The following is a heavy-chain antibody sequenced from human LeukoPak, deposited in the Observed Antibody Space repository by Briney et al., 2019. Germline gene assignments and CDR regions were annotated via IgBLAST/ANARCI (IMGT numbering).Heavy chain of an antibody. CDR2: IYTSGST. V-gene: IGHV4-61*02. D-gene: IGHD3-22*01. Sequence: SETLSLTCTVSGGSISSGSYYWSWIRQPAGKGLEWIGRIYTSGSTNYNPSLKSRVTISVDTSKNQFSLKLSSVTAADTAVYYCARRRYYDGSGYLEWGQGTLLSVSS. CDR3: ARRRYYDGSGYLE. J-gene: IGHJ1*01. CDR1: GGSISSGSYY.